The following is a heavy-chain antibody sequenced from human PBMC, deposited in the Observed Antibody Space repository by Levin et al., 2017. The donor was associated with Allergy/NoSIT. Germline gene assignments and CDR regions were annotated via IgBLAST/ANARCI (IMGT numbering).Heavy chain of an antibody. CDR1: EYTFTDFF. D-gene: IGHD6-13*01. CDR3: ARIMGSWDSFDY. V-gene: IGHV1-2*02. J-gene: IGHJ4*02. Sequence: GESLKISCKASEYTFTDFFIHWVRQAPGQGPEWMGWINPHTGGTEYAQKFRGRVTMTRDTSITTAYLELNRLRSDDTAVYYCARIMGSWDSFDYWGQGTLVTVSS. CDR2: INPHTGGT.